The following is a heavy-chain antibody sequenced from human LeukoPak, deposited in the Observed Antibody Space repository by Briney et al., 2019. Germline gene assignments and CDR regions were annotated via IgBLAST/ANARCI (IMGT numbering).Heavy chain of an antibody. CDR2: INHSGST. J-gene: IGHJ4*02. CDR3: ASGWLGVFDY. V-gene: IGHV4-34*01. CDR1: GGSFSGYY. D-gene: IGHD6-19*01. Sequence: SETLSLTCAVYGGSFSGYYWSWIRQPPGKGLEWIGEINHSGSTNYNPSLKSRVTISVDTSKNQFSLKLSSVTAADTAVYYCASGWLGVFDYWGQGTLVTVSS.